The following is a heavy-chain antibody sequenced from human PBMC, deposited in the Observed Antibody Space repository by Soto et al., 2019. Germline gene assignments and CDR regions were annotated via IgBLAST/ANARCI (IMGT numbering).Heavy chain of an antibody. CDR1: GYTFTSYG. D-gene: IGHD3-3*01. J-gene: IGHJ4*02. Sequence: ASVKVSCKASGYTFTSYGITWVRQAPGQGLEWMGWISAYNGNTNYAQKLQGRVTMTTDTSTSTAYMELRSLRSDDTAAYYCARVGIFGVFNDFGYWGQGXLVTIYS. V-gene: IGHV1-18*04. CDR2: ISAYNGNT. CDR3: ARVGIFGVFNDFGY.